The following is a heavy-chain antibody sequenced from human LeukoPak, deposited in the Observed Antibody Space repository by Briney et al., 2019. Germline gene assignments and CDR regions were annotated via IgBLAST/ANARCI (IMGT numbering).Heavy chain of an antibody. CDR3: GRGDSSGGYPNFDS. D-gene: IGHD6-13*01. Sequence: GGSLRLSCAASGFTFSSYSMNWVRQAPGKGLEWVSSISSSSSSYIYYADSVKGRFTISRDNAKNSLYLQMNSLRAEDTAVYYWGRGDSSGGYPNFDSGGQETLVTAPS. J-gene: IGHJ4*02. CDR2: ISSSSSSYI. CDR1: GFTFSSYS. V-gene: IGHV3-21*01.